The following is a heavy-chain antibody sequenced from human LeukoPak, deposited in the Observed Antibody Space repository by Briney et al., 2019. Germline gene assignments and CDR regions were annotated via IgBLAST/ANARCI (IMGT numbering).Heavy chain of an antibody. CDR2: IYPHDSDT. J-gene: IGHJ4*02. D-gene: IGHD3-10*01. CDR3: ARRFGRWAYYFDY. CDR1: GYSFSSYW. Sequence: GESLKISCKGSGYSFSSYWIGWVRQMPGKGLEWMGIIYPHDSDTRYSPSLQGQVTMSADKSINTAYLQWSSLKASDTAMYYCARRFGRWAYYFDYWGQGTLVTVSS. V-gene: IGHV5-51*01.